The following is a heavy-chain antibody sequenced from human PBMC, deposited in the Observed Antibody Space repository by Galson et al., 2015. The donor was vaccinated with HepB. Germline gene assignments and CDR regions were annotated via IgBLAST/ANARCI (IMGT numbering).Heavy chain of an antibody. D-gene: IGHD6-13*01. CDR2: IEWGNKK. V-gene: IGHV2-70*04. CDR3: VRIGPAAVDS. CDR1: GFSLNSREPR. J-gene: IGHJ5*02. Sequence: PALVKPTQTLTLTCTFSGFSLNSREPRVSWIRQPPGKALEWLARIEWGNKKFYSASLKTRLTLSKDTPKNQVVLTLTNVDPVDTATYYCVRIGPAAVDSWGLGTLVTVSS.